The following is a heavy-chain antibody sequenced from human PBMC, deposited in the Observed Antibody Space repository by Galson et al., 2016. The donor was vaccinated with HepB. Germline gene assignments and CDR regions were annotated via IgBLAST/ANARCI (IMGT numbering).Heavy chain of an antibody. CDR3: TRDHISWAAGTRADY. CDR1: GITLNNYV. V-gene: IGHV3-30*03. D-gene: IGHD6-13*01. J-gene: IGHJ4*02. CDR2: MSQDGSIK. Sequence: SLRLSCAASGITLNNYVTHWVRQSQGKGLEWLADMSQDGSIKMYGGSVRGRFAISRDDSKNTLYLQMNSLKSEDTATYYCTRDHISWAAGTRADYWGQGTLVIVSS.